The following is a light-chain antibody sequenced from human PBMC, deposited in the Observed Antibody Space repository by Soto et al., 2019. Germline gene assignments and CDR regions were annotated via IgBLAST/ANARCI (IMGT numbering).Light chain of an antibody. CDR3: QQYNTYSGT. CDR2: DVS. V-gene: IGKV1-5*01. Sequence: DIQMTQSPSTLSASVGDRVTINCRASQSTSSWLAWYQQKPGQAPKVLIYDVSSLESGVPSRLSGRGSGTEFTLTINSLQPDDFATYYCQQYNTYSGTFGQGTKVDIK. J-gene: IGKJ1*01. CDR1: QSTSSW.